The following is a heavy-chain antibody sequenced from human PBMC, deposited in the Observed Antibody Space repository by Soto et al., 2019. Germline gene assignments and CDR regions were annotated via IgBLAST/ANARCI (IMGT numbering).Heavy chain of an antibody. CDR3: ARMESFGSLNWFDP. CDR2: MNPGSGDT. J-gene: IGHJ5*02. V-gene: IGHV1-8*02. Sequence: ASVKVSCKASGYTFTNNDVSWVRQATGQGLEWMGWMNPGSGDTGYAQKFQGRVTMTRDISIATAYMELNSLTSEDTAIYYCARMESFGSLNWFDPWGKGTLVTVS. D-gene: IGHD5-18*01. CDR1: GYTFTNND.